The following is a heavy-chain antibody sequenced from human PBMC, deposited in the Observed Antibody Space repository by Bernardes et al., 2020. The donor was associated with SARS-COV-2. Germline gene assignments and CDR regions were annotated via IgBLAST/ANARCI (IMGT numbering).Heavy chain of an antibody. CDR2: ISGSGGSL. CDR1: GFTFRSYA. V-gene: IGHV3-23*01. J-gene: IGHJ3*02. CDR3: VRARAFDI. Sequence: GGSLRLSCAASGFTFRSYAMTWVRQVPGKGLEWVSTISGSGGSLYFADSVKGRFTISRDNAKNTLYLQMNSLRVEETAVYYCVRARAFDIWGQGTMVTVSS.